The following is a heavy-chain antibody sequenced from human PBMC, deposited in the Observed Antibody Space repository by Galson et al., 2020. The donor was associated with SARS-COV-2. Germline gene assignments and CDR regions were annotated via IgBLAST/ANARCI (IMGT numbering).Heavy chain of an antibody. D-gene: IGHD4-17*01. CDR1: GGSFSGYY. CDR3: ARDYGDYGANDAFDI. J-gene: IGHJ3*02. V-gene: IGHV4-34*01. CDR2: INHSGST. Sequence: SETLSLTCAVYGGSFSGYYWSWIRQPPGKGLEWIGEINHSGSTNYNPSLKSRVTISVDTSKNQFSLKLSSVTAADTAVYYCARDYGDYGANDAFDIWGQGTMVTVSS.